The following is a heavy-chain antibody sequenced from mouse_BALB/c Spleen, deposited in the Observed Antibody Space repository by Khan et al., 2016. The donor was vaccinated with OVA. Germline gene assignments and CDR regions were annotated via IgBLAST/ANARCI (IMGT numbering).Heavy chain of an antibody. J-gene: IGHJ3*01. CDR2: VSTGGHYT. Sequence: EVQLQESGGDVVKPGGSLKLSCAVSGFTFSTYGMSWVRQTPDKRLEWVATVSTGGHYTYYPDTVKGRFTISRDNAKNTLYLQMSSLKSEDTAMFYCARLAYYYDSEGFAYWGQGTLVTVSA. CDR3: ARLAYYYDSEGFAY. CDR1: GFTFSTYG. V-gene: IGHV5-6*01. D-gene: IGHD1-1*01.